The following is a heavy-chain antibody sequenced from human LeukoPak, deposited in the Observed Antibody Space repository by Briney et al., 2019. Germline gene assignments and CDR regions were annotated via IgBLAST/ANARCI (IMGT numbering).Heavy chain of an antibody. CDR2: ISSSGSTI. Sequence: PGGSLRLSCAASGFTFSDYYMSWIRQAPGKGLEWVSYISSSGSTIYYADSVKGRFTISRDNAKNSLYLQMNSLRAEDTAVYYCARTRRYYDFWSGYYPKPKYYFDYWGQGTLVTVSS. CDR1: GFTFSDYY. V-gene: IGHV3-11*01. J-gene: IGHJ4*02. D-gene: IGHD3-3*01. CDR3: ARTRRYYDFWSGYYPKPKYYFDY.